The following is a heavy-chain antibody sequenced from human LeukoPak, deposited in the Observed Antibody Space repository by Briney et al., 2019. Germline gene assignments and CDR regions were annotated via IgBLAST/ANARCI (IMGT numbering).Heavy chain of an antibody. CDR2: ISSSGSTI. CDR1: GFTFSSYG. J-gene: IGHJ1*01. V-gene: IGHV3-48*04. D-gene: IGHD1-7*01. Sequence: GGSLRLSCAASGFTFSSYGMNWVRQAPGKGLEWVSYISSSGSTIYYADSVKGRFTISRDNAKNSLYLQMNSLRAEDTAVYYCARSTTRLWRSAEYFQHWGQGTLVTVSS. CDR3: ARSTTRLWRSAEYFQH.